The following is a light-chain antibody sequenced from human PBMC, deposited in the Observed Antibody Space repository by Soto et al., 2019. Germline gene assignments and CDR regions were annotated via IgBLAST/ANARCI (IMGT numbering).Light chain of an antibody. Sequence: DVVMTQSPLSLPVTLGQPASISCRSSQSLVSSDGNTYLSWFHQRPGQSPRRLIYKVSSRDSGVPDRFSGSGSGTDFTLKISRVEAEDVGLYYCMQGTHWNTFGQGTKLEIK. J-gene: IGKJ2*01. CDR3: MQGTHWNT. V-gene: IGKV2-30*01. CDR1: QSLVSSDGNTY. CDR2: KVS.